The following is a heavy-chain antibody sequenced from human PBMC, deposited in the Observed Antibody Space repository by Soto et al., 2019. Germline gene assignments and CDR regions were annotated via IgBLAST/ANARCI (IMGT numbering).Heavy chain of an antibody. Sequence: SVKVSCKASGGTFSSYAISWVRQAPGQGLEWMGGIIPIFGTANYAQKFQGRVTITADESTSTAYMELSSLRSEDTAVYYCASPSITIFGVVQYYYYGMDVWGQGTTVTVSS. D-gene: IGHD3-3*01. J-gene: IGHJ6*02. CDR3: ASPSITIFGVVQYYYYGMDV. V-gene: IGHV1-69*13. CDR1: GGTFSSYA. CDR2: IIPIFGTA.